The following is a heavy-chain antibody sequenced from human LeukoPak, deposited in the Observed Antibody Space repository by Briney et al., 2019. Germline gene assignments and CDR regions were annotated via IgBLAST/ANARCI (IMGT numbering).Heavy chain of an antibody. J-gene: IGHJ4*02. CDR1: GFTFYDYA. CDR3: AKGVRRYCSSTSCNYFDY. V-gene: IGHV3-9*01. CDR2: ISWNSGSI. Sequence: PGGSLRLSCAASGFTFYDYAMHWVRQAPGKGLEWVSGISWNSGSIGYADSVKGRFTISRDNAKNSLYLQMNSLRAEDTALYYCAKGVRRYCSSTSCNYFDYWGQGTLVTVSS. D-gene: IGHD2-2*01.